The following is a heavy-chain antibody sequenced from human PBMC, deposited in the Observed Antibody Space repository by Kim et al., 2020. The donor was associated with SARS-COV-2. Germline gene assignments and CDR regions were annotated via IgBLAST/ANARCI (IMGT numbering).Heavy chain of an antibody. D-gene: IGHD2-2*01. V-gene: IGHV1-2*02. CDR2: INPNSGGT. CDR1: GYTFTGYY. Sequence: ASVKVSCKASGYTFTGYYMHWVRQAPGQGLEWMGWINPNSGGTNYAQKFQGRVTMTRDTSISTAYMELSRLRSDDTAVYYCARVEVVVVPAARDVGDYWGQEPWSPSPQ. J-gene: IGHJ4*01. CDR3: ARVEVVVVPAARDVGDY.